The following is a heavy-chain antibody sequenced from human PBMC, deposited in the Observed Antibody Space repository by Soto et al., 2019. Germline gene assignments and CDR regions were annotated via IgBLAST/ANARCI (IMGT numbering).Heavy chain of an antibody. CDR2: INSDGSST. J-gene: IGHJ6*02. CDR1: GFTFSSYW. D-gene: IGHD1-26*01. V-gene: IGHV3-74*01. CDR3: ARESWAYSGSPGDGMDV. Sequence: EVQLVESGGGLVQPGGSLRLSCAASGFTFSSYWMHWVRQAPGKGLLWVSRINSDGSSTSYADSVKGRFTISRDNAKNTLYLQMNSLRAEDTAVYYCARESWAYSGSPGDGMDVWGQGTTVTVSS.